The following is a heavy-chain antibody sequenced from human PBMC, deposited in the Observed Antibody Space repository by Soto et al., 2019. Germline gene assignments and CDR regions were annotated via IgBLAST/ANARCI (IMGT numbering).Heavy chain of an antibody. V-gene: IGHV3-74*01. D-gene: IGHD3-10*01. CDR1: GFTFSTYW. CDR2: INSDGSRT. J-gene: IGHJ6*02. CDR3: ARGGGTYGSYYYAMDV. Sequence: EVQLAESGGGLVQRGGSLRLSCEASGFTFSTYWMHWVRQAPGKGLVWVSRINSDGSRTNYADSVKGRFTISRDNAKNTLYLQMNSLGAEDTAVYYCARGGGTYGSYYYAMDVWGQGTTVTVSS.